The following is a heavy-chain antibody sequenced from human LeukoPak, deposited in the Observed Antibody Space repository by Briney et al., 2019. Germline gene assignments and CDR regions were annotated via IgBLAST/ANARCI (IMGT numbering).Heavy chain of an antibody. J-gene: IGHJ6*03. V-gene: IGHV1-2*02. Sequence: ASVKVSCKASGYTFTGYYMHWVRQAPGQGLEWMGWINPNSGGTNYAQKFQGRVTMTRDTSISTAYMELSGLRSDDTAVYYCARDGYSSSSYYYMDVWGKGTTVTVSS. CDR2: INPNSGGT. CDR1: GYTFTGYY. D-gene: IGHD6-6*01. CDR3: ARDGYSSSSYYYMDV.